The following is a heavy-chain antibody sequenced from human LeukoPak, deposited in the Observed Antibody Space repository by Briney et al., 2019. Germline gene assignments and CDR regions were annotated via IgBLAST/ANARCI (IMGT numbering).Heavy chain of an antibody. J-gene: IGHJ3*02. CDR2: IYTSGST. CDR1: GGSISSGSYY. V-gene: IGHV4-61*02. Sequence: SQTLSLTCTVSGGSISSGSYYWSWIRQPPGKGLEWIGRIYTSGSTNYNPSLKSRVTISVDTSKNQFSLKLSSVTAADTAVYYCARESLPTPYCGGDCYFEDAFDIWGQGTMVTVSS. CDR3: ARESLPTPYCGGDCYFEDAFDI. D-gene: IGHD2-21*02.